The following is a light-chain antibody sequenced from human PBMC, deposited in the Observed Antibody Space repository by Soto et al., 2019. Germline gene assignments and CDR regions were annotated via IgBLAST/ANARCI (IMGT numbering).Light chain of an antibody. Sequence: DIQMTQSPSTLSASVGDRVTITCRASQSIVSWLAWYQQKPGTAPKLLIYDASSLQTGVPSRFSGSRSGAELTLTIRSLQPDDFATYHCQQYNAYPRTFGQGTKVEI. CDR2: DAS. CDR1: QSIVSW. V-gene: IGKV1-5*01. CDR3: QQYNAYPRT. J-gene: IGKJ1*01.